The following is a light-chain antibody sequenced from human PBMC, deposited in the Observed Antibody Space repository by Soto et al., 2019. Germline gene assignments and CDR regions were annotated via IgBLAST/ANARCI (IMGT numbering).Light chain of an antibody. CDR1: QSISSW. CDR3: QQYNSYSPWT. CDR2: DAS. J-gene: IGKJ1*01. V-gene: IGKV1-5*01. Sequence: DIQMTQSPSTLSASVGDRVTITCRASQSISSWLAWYQQKPGKAPKLLIYDASSLESGVPSRFSGSGSGTEFTPTISSLQPEDFAIYYCQQYNSYSPWTFGQGTKVDIK.